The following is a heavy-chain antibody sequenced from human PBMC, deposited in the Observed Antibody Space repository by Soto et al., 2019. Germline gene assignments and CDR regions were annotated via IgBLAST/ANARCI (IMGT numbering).Heavy chain of an antibody. Sequence: PSQTLSLTCVISGDSVSRSSFTWNWISQSPSRGLEWLGRTYYRSKWYNDYAESVKSRITINPDTSKNQFSLHLNSVTPVDTAVYYCVRLIGNSWLDFWGQGTLVTVSS. J-gene: IGHJ5*01. CDR3: VRLIGNSWLDF. V-gene: IGHV6-1*01. CDR2: TYYRSKWYN. D-gene: IGHD1-26*01. CDR1: GDSVSRSSFT.